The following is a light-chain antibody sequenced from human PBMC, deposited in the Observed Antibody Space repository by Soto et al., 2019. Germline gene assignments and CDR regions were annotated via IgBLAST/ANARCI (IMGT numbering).Light chain of an antibody. CDR3: SSYTSSNTVV. J-gene: IGLJ2*01. V-gene: IGLV2-18*02. Sequence: QSVLTQPPSVSGSPGQSVTISCTGTSSDVGTYNRVSWYQQPPGTAPKLIIYEVSNRPSGVPDRFSGSKSGNTASLTISGLQAEDEADYYCSSYTSSNTVVFGGGTKLTVL. CDR2: EVS. CDR1: SSDVGTYNR.